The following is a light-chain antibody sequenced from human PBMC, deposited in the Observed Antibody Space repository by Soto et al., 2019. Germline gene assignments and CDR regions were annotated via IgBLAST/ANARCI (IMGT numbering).Light chain of an antibody. Sequence: DIQMTQSPSTLSASVGDRVTITCRASQSISSWLAWYQQKPGKAPKLLIYKASSLESGVPSRFSGSGSGTEFTLTISSLQPDDFATYYCQQYNSYPLYTCGQGTKLEIK. CDR2: KAS. CDR1: QSISSW. J-gene: IGKJ2*01. V-gene: IGKV1-5*03. CDR3: QQYNSYPLYT.